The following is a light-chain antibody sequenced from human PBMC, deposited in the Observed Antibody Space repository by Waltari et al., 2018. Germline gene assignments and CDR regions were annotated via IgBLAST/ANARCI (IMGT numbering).Light chain of an antibody. J-gene: IGLJ2*01. CDR2: DVS. V-gene: IGLV2-14*03. CDR3: SSYITTNTLEL. CDR1: SSDVGSYNY. Sequence: QSALTQPASVSGSPGQSITISCTGTSSDVGSYNYVSWYQKHPGKAPKLMIYDVSYRPSGVSNRFSGSKSGNTASLTISGLQAEDEADYYCSSYITTNTLELFGGGTSLTVL.